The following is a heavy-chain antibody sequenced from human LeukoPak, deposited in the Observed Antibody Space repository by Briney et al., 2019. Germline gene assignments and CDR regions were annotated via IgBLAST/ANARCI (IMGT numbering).Heavy chain of an antibody. V-gene: IGHV6-1*01. Sequence: SQTLSLTCVISGDSVSSNCAAWNWIRQSPSRGLEWLGRTYYRSEWFHDYAVSVKSRMIINPDTSKNQFSLQLNSVTPEDTAIYYCVGGGTSVAGMDVWGQGTTVTVSS. CDR2: TYYRSEWFH. J-gene: IGHJ6*02. D-gene: IGHD1-1*01. CDR3: VGGGTSVAGMDV. CDR1: GDSVSSNCAA.